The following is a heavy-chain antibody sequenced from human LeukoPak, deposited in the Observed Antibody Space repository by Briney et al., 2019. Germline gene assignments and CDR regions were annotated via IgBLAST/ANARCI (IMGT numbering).Heavy chain of an antibody. J-gene: IGHJ3*02. CDR3: ARAIYYDSSGYYYLDAFDI. CDR1: GYTFTSYY. Sequence: ASVKVSCKASGYTFTSYYMHWVRQAPGQGLEWMGIINPSGGSTSYAQKFQGRVTMTRDTSTSTVYMELSSLRSEDTAVYYCARAIYYDSSGYYYLDAFDIWGQGTMVTVSS. CDR2: INPSGGST. D-gene: IGHD3-22*01. V-gene: IGHV1-46*01.